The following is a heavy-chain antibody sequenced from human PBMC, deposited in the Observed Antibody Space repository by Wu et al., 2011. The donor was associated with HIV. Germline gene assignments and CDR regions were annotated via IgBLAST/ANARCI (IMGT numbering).Heavy chain of an antibody. J-gene: IGHJ4*02. V-gene: IGHV1-46*01. CDR3: ARDGIVGAPFDY. D-gene: IGHD1-26*01. CDR2: INPSGDGT. Sequence: LEWMGIINPSGDGTHYAXNFQGRVAMTRDTSRSTVYMELSSLRSEDTAVYYCARDGIVGAPFDYWGQGTLVTVSS.